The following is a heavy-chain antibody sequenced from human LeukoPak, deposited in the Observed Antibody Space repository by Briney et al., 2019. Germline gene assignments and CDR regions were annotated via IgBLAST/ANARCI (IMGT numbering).Heavy chain of an antibody. D-gene: IGHD1-26*01. CDR2: IYYSGST. CDR1: GGSISSSSYY. Sequence: KPSETLSLTCTVSGGSISSSSYYWGWIRQPPGKGLEWIGRIYYSGSTYYNPSLKSRVTISVDTSKNQFSLKLSSVTAADTAVYYCARVGGSYFHYYYYMDVWGKGTTVTVSS. CDR3: ARVGGSYFHYYYYMDV. J-gene: IGHJ6*03. V-gene: IGHV4-39*07.